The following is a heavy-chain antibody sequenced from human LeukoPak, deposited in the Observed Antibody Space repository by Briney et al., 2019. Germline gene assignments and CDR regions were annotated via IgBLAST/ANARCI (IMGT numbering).Heavy chain of an antibody. CDR1: AFTFSSYS. D-gene: IGHD6-19*01. J-gene: IGHJ4*02. V-gene: IGHV3-30*04. CDR3: ASPGIGVAGTND. Sequence: GGSLRLVRAPSAFTFSSYSMHWVRQAPGKGLEWVAVISYDGSNKYYADYGKGRFTIARDISKHTLYLQMNSLRAEDTAVYYCASPGIGVAGTNDWGQGTLVTVSS. CDR2: ISYDGSNK.